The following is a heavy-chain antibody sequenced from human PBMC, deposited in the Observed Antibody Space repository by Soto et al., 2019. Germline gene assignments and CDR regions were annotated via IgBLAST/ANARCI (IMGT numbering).Heavy chain of an antibody. CDR1: GYTFTGYY. Sequence: ASVKVSCKASGYTFTGYYMHWVRQAPGQGLEWMGWINPNSGGTNYAQKFQGWVTMTRDTSISTAYMELSRLRSDDTAVYYCARGGEIAFHYFDYWRQGTLVTVSS. V-gene: IGHV1-2*04. CDR2: INPNSGGT. J-gene: IGHJ4*02. CDR3: ARGGEIAFHYFDY. D-gene: IGHD3-10*01.